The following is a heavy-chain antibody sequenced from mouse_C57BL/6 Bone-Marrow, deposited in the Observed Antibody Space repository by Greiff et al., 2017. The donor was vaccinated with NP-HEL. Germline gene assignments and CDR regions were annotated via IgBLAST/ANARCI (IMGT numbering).Heavy chain of an antibody. CDR3: ARNGSTLGWYFDV. Sequence: EVQLQQSGPELVKPGDSVKISCKASGYSFTGYFMNWVMQSHGQSLEWIGRINPYNGDTFYNQKFKGKATLTVDKSASTAHMELRSLTSDDSAVYYCARNGSTLGWYFDVWGTGTTVTVSS. J-gene: IGHJ1*03. CDR1: GYSFTGYF. D-gene: IGHD1-1*01. V-gene: IGHV1-20*01. CDR2: INPYNGDT.